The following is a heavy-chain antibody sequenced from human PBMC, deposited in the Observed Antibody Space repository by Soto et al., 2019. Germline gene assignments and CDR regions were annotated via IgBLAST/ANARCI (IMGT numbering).Heavy chain of an antibody. Sequence: GGSLRLSCAASGFTFTSYSMNWVRQAPGKGLEWVSYISSSSSTIFYADSVKGRFTISRDNAKNSLYLQMNSLRAEDTAVYYCAREVRGPDDYWGQGTLVTLSS. D-gene: IGHD3-10*01. CDR3: AREVRGPDDY. J-gene: IGHJ4*02. CDR1: GFTFTSYS. CDR2: ISSSSSTI. V-gene: IGHV3-48*01.